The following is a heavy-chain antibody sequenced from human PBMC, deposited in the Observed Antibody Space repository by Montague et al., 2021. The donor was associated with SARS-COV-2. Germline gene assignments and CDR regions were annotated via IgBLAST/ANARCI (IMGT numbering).Heavy chain of an antibody. Sequence: TLSLTCTVSGGSISSGSYYWSWIRQPAGKGLEWIGRIYTSGSTNYNPSLKSRVTISVDTSKNQFSLKLSSVTAADTAVYYCARRFRQLVLFVYYYYGMDAGAQGTTATVPS. J-gene: IGHJ6*02. CDR2: IYTSGST. CDR1: GGSISSGSYY. V-gene: IGHV4-61*02. CDR3: ARRFRQLVLFVYYYYGMDA. D-gene: IGHD6-13*01.